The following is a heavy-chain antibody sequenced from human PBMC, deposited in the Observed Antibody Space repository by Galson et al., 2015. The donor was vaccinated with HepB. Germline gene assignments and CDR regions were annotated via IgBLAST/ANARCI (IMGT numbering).Heavy chain of an antibody. CDR2: ISYDGSNK. CDR1: GFTFSSYA. CDR3: ARAGFSGYSYYYYYYGMDV. J-gene: IGHJ6*02. Sequence: SLRLSCAASGFTFSSYAMHWVRQAPGKGLEWVAVISYDGSNKYYADSVKGRFTISRDNSKNTLYLQMNSLRAEDTAVYYCARAGFSGYSYYYYYYGMDVWGQGTTVTVSS. V-gene: IGHV3-30-3*01. D-gene: IGHD3-22*01.